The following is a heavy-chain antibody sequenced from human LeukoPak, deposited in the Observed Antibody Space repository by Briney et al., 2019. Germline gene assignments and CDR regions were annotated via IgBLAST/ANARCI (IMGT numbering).Heavy chain of an antibody. D-gene: IGHD3-10*01. Sequence: SETLSLTCTVSGGSISSYYWSWIRQPAGKGLEWIGRIYTSGSTNYNPSLKSRVTMSVDTSKNQFSLKLSSVTAADTAVYYCARDSPFYYYCSGSSPHWFDPWGQGTLVTVSS. CDR3: ARDSPFYYYCSGSSPHWFDP. V-gene: IGHV4-4*07. J-gene: IGHJ5*02. CDR1: GGSISSYY. CDR2: IYTSGST.